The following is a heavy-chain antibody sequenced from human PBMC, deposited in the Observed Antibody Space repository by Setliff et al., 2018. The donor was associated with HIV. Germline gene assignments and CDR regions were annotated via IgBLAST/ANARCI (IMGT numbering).Heavy chain of an antibody. V-gene: IGHV3-21*01. D-gene: IGHD6-19*01. CDR3: ARLKAVVRYFDY. Sequence: GGSLRLSCAASGFTFNTYTMVWVRQAPGKGLEWVSSIRSTISHTYYADSVKGRFTISRDNAKNSLYLQMNSLSAEDTAVYYCARLKAVVRYFDYWGQGTLVTAPQ. CDR2: IRSTISHT. CDR1: GFTFNTYT. J-gene: IGHJ4*02.